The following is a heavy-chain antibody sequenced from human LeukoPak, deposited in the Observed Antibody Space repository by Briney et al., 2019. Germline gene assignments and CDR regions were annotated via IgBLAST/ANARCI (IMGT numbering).Heavy chain of an antibody. Sequence: QPGRSLRLSCAASGFTFSSYSMNWVRQAPGKGLEWVSYISSSSSTIYYADSVKGRFTISRDNAKNSLYLQMNSLRAEDTAVYYCARGPTKSWFDPWGQGTLVTVSS. J-gene: IGHJ5*02. CDR1: GFTFSSYS. CDR2: ISSSSSTI. V-gene: IGHV3-48*04. CDR3: ARGPTKSWFDP.